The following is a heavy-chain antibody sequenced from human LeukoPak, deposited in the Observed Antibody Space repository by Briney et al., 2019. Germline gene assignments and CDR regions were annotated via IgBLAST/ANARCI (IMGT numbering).Heavy chain of an antibody. Sequence: GGSLRLSCAASGFTFSSYWMTWVRQAPGKGLEWVATIKQDGSERYYVDSVKGRFSISRDNARNSLYLQMNSLRADDTAVYYCAREYSSDWPTRFDYWGQGTLVTVSS. D-gene: IGHD6-19*01. CDR1: GFTFSSYW. J-gene: IGHJ4*02. CDR2: IKQDGSER. CDR3: AREYSSDWPTRFDY. V-gene: IGHV3-7*01.